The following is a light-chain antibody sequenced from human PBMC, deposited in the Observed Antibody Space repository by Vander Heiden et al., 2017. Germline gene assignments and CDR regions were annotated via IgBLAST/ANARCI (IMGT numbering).Light chain of an antibody. V-gene: IGKV1-39*01. CDR1: QSISSY. J-gene: IGKJ4*01. CDR2: AAS. CDR3: HQSDSTPLT. Sequence: DIQMTQSPSSLSASVGDRVTITCRASQSISSYLNWYQQKPGKAPKLLIYAASSLQSGVPSRLSGSGSGTDFTLTISRLQPEDFATYYCHQSDSTPLTFGGGTKVEIK.